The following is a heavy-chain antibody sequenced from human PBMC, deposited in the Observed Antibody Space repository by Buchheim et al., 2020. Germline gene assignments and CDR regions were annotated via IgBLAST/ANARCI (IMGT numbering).Heavy chain of an antibody. CDR3: ARGPKIRFLAEHYYYYGMDV. CDR1: GFTFSSYW. V-gene: IGHV3-74*01. Sequence: EVQLVESGGGLVQPGGSLRLSCAASGFTFSSYWMHWVRQAPGKGLVWVSRINSDGSSTSYADSVKGRFTISRDNAKNTLYLQMNSLRAEDTAVYYCARGPKIRFLAEHYYYYGMDVWGQGTT. D-gene: IGHD3-3*01. J-gene: IGHJ6*02. CDR2: INSDGSST.